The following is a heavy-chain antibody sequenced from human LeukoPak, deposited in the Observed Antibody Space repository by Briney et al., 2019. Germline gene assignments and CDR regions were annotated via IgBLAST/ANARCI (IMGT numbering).Heavy chain of an antibody. CDR2: ISYDGSNK. CDR3: ARDRYSSGWYDFDY. J-gene: IGHJ4*02. CDR1: GFTFSSYA. Sequence: GGSLRLSCAASGFTFSSYAMHWARQAPGKGLEWVAVISYDGSNKYYADSVKGRFTISRDNSKNTLYLQMNSLRAEDTAVYYCARDRYSSGWYDFDYWGQGTLVTVSS. D-gene: IGHD6-19*01. V-gene: IGHV3-30-3*01.